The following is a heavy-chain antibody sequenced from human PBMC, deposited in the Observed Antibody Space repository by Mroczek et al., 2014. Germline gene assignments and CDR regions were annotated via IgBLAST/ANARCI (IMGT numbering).Heavy chain of an antibody. D-gene: IGHD3-3*01. Sequence: SGAEVKKPGASVKVSCKASGYTFTSYDINWVRQATGQGLEWMGWMNPNSGNTGYAQKFQGRVTMTRNTSISTAYMELSSLRSEDTAVYYCARGVRSMITIFGVEKKPYYYYGMDVWAKGPRSPSP. CDR2: MNPNSGNT. V-gene: IGHV1-8*01. CDR1: GYTFTSYD. J-gene: IGHJ6*02. CDR3: ARGVRSMITIFGVEKKPYYYYGMDV.